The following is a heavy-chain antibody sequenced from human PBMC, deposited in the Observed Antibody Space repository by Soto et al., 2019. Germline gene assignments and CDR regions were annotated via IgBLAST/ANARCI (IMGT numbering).Heavy chain of an antibody. J-gene: IGHJ4*02. D-gene: IGHD1-1*01. CDR3: AKDRPRRTSGYFFDY. CDR1: GDSVSSNSAT. CDR2: TYYRSQWYY. Sequence: SQTLSLTCAISGDSVSSNSATWNWIRQSPSRGLEWLGRTYYRSQWYYDYALSVKSRVSINPDNSKNTVSRHMNSLRAEDTALYYCAKDRPRRTSGYFFDYWGQGTPVTVSS. V-gene: IGHV6-1*01.